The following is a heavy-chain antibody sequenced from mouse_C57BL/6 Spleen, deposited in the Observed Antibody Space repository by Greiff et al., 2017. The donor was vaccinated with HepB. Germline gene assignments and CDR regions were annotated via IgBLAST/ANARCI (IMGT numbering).Heavy chain of an antibody. D-gene: IGHD2-1*01. CDR2: INPNNGGT. V-gene: IGHV1-22*01. CDR1: GYTFTDYN. J-gene: IGHJ1*03. CDR3: ALDGNYEGWYFDV. Sequence: EVQLQQSGPELVKPGASVKMSCKASGYTFTDYNMHWVKQSHGKSLEWIGYINPNNGGTSYNQKFKGKATLTVNKSSSTAYMELRSLTSEDSAVYYCALDGNYEGWYFDVWGTGTTVTVSS.